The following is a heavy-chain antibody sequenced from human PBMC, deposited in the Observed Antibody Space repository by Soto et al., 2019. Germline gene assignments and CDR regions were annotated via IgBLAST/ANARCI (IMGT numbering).Heavy chain of an antibody. J-gene: IGHJ4*02. CDR3: QGTSPKKY. CDR2: IYSGGST. D-gene: IGHD1-7*01. Sequence: EVQLVETGGGLFQPGGSLRLSCAVSEFTVSNNYMSWVRQAPGKGLEWVSLIYSGGSTYYADSVKGRFTISRDNSKNTLLPQNNHLRAEDPALYYCQGTSPKKYRGQGTLVTVSS. V-gene: IGHV3-53*02. CDR1: EFTVSNNY.